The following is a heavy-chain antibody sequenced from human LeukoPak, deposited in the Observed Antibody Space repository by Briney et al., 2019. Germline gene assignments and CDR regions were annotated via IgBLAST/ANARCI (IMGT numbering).Heavy chain of an antibody. D-gene: IGHD1-26*01. CDR2: IYYSGST. Sequence: SETLSLTCTVSGGSISSYYWSWIRQPPGEGLEWIGYIYYSGSTNYNPSLKSRVTISVDTSKNQFSLKLSSVTAADTAVYYCARDISYLGGDNWFDPWGQGTLVTVSS. CDR1: GGSISSYY. J-gene: IGHJ5*02. CDR3: ARDISYLGGDNWFDP. V-gene: IGHV4-59*01.